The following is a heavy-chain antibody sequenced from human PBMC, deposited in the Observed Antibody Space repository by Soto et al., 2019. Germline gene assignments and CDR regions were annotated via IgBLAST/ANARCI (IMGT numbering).Heavy chain of an antibody. CDR1: GYTVTAYY. J-gene: IGHJ4*02. D-gene: IGHD2-21*02. CDR3: ARGSGAYYYLHDY. CDR2: LNPSTITT. V-gene: IGHV1-46*01. Sequence: GASVKVSCKASGYTVTAYYMHWVRQAPGQGLEWMAILNPSTITTTYAQKFQGRVTMTRDTSTSTVYMELSSLRSEDTAIYYCARGSGAYYYLHDYWGQGTLVTVSS.